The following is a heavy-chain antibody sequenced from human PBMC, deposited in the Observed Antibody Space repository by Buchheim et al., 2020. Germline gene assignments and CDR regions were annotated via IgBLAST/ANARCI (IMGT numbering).Heavy chain of an antibody. V-gene: IGHV4-30-4*01. D-gene: IGHD5-24*01. CDR2: ILHSGGA. CDR3: ARASRDGYNFFDY. CDR1: GGSISSGDYY. J-gene: IGHJ4*02. Sequence: QVQLQESGPGLVKPSQTLSLTCTVSGGSISSGDYYWSWLRQPPGKGLEWIGYILHSGGAYYNPSVRTRVSISEDASKTQFSLRLRSVTAADTAVYYCARASRDGYNFFDYWGQGTL.